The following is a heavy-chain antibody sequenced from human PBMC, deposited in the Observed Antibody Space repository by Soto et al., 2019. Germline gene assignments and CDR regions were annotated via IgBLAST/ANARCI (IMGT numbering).Heavy chain of an antibody. V-gene: IGHV4-31*03. CDR2: IYHTGST. D-gene: IGHD1-1*01. Sequence: SSETLSLTCSVSGGSISTVGHYWTWIRQPPGKGLEWIGSIYHTGSTYYSKSLRSRLTMSVDTSKSQFSLRLSSVTAADTAVYYCARATGTLRSRNCDYWGQGSLVTVSS. CDR3: ARATGTLRSRNCDY. CDR1: GGSISTVGHY. J-gene: IGHJ4*02.